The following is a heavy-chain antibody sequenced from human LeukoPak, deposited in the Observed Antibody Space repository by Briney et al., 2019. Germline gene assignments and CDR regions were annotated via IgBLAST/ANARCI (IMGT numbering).Heavy chain of an antibody. CDR1: GFTFSSYA. D-gene: IGHD3-22*01. J-gene: IGHJ4*02. V-gene: IGHV3-23*01. Sequence: GGSLRLSCAASGFTFSSYAMSWVRQAPGKGLEWVSAISGSGGSTYYADSVKGRFTISKDNSKNTLYLQMNSLSAEDTTVYYCAQASLREVVVITTPFDYWGQGTLVTVSS. CDR3: AQASLREVVVITTPFDY. CDR2: ISGSGGST.